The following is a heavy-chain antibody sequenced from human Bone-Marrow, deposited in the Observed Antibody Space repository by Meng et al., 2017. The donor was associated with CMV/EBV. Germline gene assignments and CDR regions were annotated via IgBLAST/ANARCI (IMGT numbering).Heavy chain of an antibody. CDR1: RNTFTSYY. J-gene: IGHJ4*02. D-gene: IGHD5-24*01. V-gene: IGHV1-46*01. CDR3: ARELRDTYNFDY. Sequence: ASVKVSCKTSRNTFTSYYIHWVRQAPGQGLEWMGIINPTGGNAGYAQKFQGRVTMTRDTSTTTVYMELSSLGSDDTAVYYCARELRDTYNFDYWDQGTLVTVSS. CDR2: INPTGGNA.